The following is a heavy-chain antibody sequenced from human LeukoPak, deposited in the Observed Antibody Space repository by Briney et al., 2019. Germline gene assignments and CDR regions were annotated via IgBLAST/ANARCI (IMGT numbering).Heavy chain of an antibody. V-gene: IGHV3-15*01. CDR2: IKSETDGGTI. CDR1: GFTFTNAW. D-gene: IGHD3-10*01. Sequence: GGSLRLSCAASGFTFTNAWMSWVRQAPGKGLEWVGRIKSETDGGTIDYAAPVRGRFSISRDDSKNTLYLQMNSLKTEDTAVYYCTTLGQSTGYWGQGTLVTVSS. J-gene: IGHJ4*02. CDR3: TTLGQSTGY.